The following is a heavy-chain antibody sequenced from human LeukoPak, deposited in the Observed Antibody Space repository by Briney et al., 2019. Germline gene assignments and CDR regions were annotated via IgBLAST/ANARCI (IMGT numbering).Heavy chain of an antibody. CDR1: GFTFSSYW. V-gene: IGHV3-74*01. D-gene: IGHD6-13*01. Sequence: GGSLRLSCAASGFTFSSYWMHWVRQAPGKGLVWVSRINSDGSSTSYADSVKGRFTISRDNAKNTLYLQMNSLRAEDTAVYYCARDATPSYSSSWKDDTHYWGQGILVTVSS. J-gene: IGHJ4*02. CDR2: INSDGSST. CDR3: ARDATPSYSSSWKDDTHY.